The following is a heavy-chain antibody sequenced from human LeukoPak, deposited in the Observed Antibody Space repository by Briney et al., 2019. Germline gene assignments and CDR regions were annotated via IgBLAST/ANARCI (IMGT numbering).Heavy chain of an antibody. CDR1: PGSIPRDY. J-gene: IGHJ5*02. D-gene: IGHD3-10*01. V-gene: IGHV4-59*08. CDR3: ARGLTYYYGSGSNNWFDP. CDR2: MYYSGTS. Sequence: SETLSLTCTVSPGSIPRDYWAWIRQSPGTGLEWIGDMYYSGTSNYNAALKSRVTISLDTSKNQFSLKLSSVTAADTAVYYCARGLTYYYGSGSNNWFDPWGQGTLVTVSS.